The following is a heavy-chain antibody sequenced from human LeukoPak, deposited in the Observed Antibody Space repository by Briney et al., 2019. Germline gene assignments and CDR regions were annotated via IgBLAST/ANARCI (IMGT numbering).Heavy chain of an antibody. CDR3: ARDILWFGEFSPNNWFDP. CDR1: GYTSTSYG. J-gene: IGHJ5*02. D-gene: IGHD3-10*01. Sequence: ASVKVSCKASGYTSTSYGISWVRQAPGQGLEWMGWISAYNGNTNCAQKLQGRVTMTTDTSTSTAYMELRSLRSDDTAVYYCARDILWFGEFSPNNWFDPWGQGTLVTVSS. V-gene: IGHV1-18*01. CDR2: ISAYNGNT.